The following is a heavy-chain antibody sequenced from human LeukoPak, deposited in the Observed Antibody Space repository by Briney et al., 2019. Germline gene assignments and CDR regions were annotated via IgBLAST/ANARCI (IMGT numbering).Heavy chain of an antibody. D-gene: IGHD3-9*01. CDR1: GFTFSSYG. J-gene: IGHJ4*02. CDR2: ISYDGSNK. V-gene: IGHV3-30*03. Sequence: GRSLRLSCVASGFTFSSYGMHWVRQAPGKGLEWVAVISYDGSNKYYADSVKGRFTISRDNSKNTLYLQMNSLRAEDTAVYYCARDHLRYFDWLPPGYWGQGTLVTVSS. CDR3: ARDHLRYFDWLPPGY.